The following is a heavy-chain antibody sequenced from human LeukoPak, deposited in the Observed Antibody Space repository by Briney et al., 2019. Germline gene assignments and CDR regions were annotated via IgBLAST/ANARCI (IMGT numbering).Heavy chain of an antibody. Sequence: GGSLRLSCSASGSTFSNYAMHWVRQAPGKGLIYVSAITANGGGTYYADSVKGRFTISRDNSKNTLYLQMSSLRPEDTAIYYCVKARYDTSGYFYEDWGQGTLVTVSS. V-gene: IGHV3-64D*09. D-gene: IGHD3-22*01. CDR3: VKARYDTSGYFYED. CDR1: GSTFSNYA. J-gene: IGHJ4*02. CDR2: ITANGGGT.